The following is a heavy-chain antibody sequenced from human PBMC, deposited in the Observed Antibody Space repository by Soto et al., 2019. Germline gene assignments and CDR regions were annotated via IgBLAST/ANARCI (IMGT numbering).Heavy chain of an antibody. Sequence: ASVKVSCKASGYTFTSYAMHWVRQAPGQRLEWMGWINAGNGNTKYSQKFQGRVTITRDTSAGKAYMELSSLRSEDTAVYYCARVLHANQNWNDAEINSYFDYWGQGTLVTVSS. CDR1: GYTFTSYA. J-gene: IGHJ4*02. D-gene: IGHD1-1*01. V-gene: IGHV1-3*01. CDR2: INAGNGNT. CDR3: ARVLHANQNWNDAEINSYFDY.